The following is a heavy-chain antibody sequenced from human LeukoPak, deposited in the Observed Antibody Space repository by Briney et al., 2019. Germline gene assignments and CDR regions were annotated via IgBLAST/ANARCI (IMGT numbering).Heavy chain of an antibody. V-gene: IGHV1-2*06. J-gene: IGHJ4*02. CDR2: INPNSGGT. CDR1: GYTFTSYG. Sequence: GASVKVSCKASGYTFTSYGISWVRQAPGQGLEWMGRINPNSGGTNYAQKFQGRVTMTRDTSISTAYMELSRLRSDDTAVYYCARDRDYYFDYWGQGTLVTVSS. CDR3: ARDRDYYFDY.